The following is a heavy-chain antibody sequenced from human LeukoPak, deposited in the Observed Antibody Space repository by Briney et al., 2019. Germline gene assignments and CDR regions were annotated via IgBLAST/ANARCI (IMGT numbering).Heavy chain of an antibody. CDR2: INHSGST. Sequence: SETLSLTCAVYGGSFSGYYWSWIRQPPGKGLEWIGEINHSGSTNYNPSLKSRVTISVDTSKNQFSLKLSSVTAADTAVYYCARRRAGRDWFDPWGQGTLVTVSS. J-gene: IGHJ5*02. V-gene: IGHV4-34*01. CDR3: ARRRAGRDWFDP. CDR1: GGSFSGYY. D-gene: IGHD6-19*01.